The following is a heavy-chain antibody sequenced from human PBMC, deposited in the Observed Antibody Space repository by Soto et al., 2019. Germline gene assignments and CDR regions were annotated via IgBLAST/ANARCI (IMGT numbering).Heavy chain of an antibody. V-gene: IGHV1-18*01. D-gene: IGHD6-13*01. CDR2: ISAYNGNT. J-gene: IGHJ6*03. CDR1: GYTFTSYG. Sequence: QVQLVQSGAEVKKPGASVKVSCKASGYTFTSYGISWVRQAPGQGLEWMGWISAYNGNTNYAQKLQGRVTMTTDTSTSTAYMELRSLRSDDTAVYYCARATYSSSWYSLYCYYYYMDVWGKGTTVTVSS. CDR3: ARATYSSSWYSLYCYYYYMDV.